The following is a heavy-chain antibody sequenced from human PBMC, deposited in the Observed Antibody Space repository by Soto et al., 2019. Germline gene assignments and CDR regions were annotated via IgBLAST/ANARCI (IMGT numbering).Heavy chain of an antibody. CDR2: IYYRGST. V-gene: IGHV4-59*08. D-gene: IGHD4-17*01. CDR1: GGSISSYY. Sequence: ASETLSLTCTVSGGSISSYYWSWIRQPPGKGLEWIGYIYYRGSTNYNPSLKSRVTISVDTSKNQFSLKLSSVTAADTAVYYCARRYGSSFDYWGQGTLVTVSS. J-gene: IGHJ4*02. CDR3: ARRYGSSFDY.